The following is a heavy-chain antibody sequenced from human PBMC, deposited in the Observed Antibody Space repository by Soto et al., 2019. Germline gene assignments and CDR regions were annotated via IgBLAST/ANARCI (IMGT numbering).Heavy chain of an antibody. D-gene: IGHD6-19*01. J-gene: IGHJ6*02. CDR2: ISAYNGNT. CDR1: GYTFTSYG. Sequence: GASVKVSCKASGYTFTSYGISWVRQPPGQGLERMGWISAYNGNTNYAQKLQGRVTMTTDTSTSTAYMELRSLRSDDTAVYYCARPLHSSGWYSPYYYYGMDVWGQGTTVTVSS. CDR3: ARPLHSSGWYSPYYYYGMDV. V-gene: IGHV1-18*04.